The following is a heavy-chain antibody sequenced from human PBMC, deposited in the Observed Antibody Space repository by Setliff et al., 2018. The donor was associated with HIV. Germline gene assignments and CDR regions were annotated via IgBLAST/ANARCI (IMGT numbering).Heavy chain of an antibody. CDR2: IYYSGST. Sequence: PSETLSLTCTVSGGSISSYYWSWIRQPPGKGLEWIGYIYYSGSTNYNPSLKSRVTISVDTSKNQFPLKLSSVTAADTAVYYCAREGYYDRADAFDIWGQGTMVTVSS. V-gene: IGHV4-59*01. CDR1: GGSISSYY. J-gene: IGHJ3*02. D-gene: IGHD3-22*01. CDR3: AREGYYDRADAFDI.